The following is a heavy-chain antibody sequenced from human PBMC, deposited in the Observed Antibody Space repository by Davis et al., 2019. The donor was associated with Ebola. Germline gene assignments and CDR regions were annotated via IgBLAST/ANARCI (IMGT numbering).Heavy chain of an antibody. CDR3: TRDFDFWSNY. CDR2: ISSAGGST. CDR1: GFTIDEHP. Sequence: GGSLRLSCAAAGFTIDEHPIHWVRQRPGKGLEWVSTISSAGGSTYYADSVKGRFTISRDNAKNTLFLQMNSLGAEDTAVYYCTRDFDFWSNYWGQGTLVTVSS. V-gene: IGHV3-23*01. D-gene: IGHD3-3*01. J-gene: IGHJ4*02.